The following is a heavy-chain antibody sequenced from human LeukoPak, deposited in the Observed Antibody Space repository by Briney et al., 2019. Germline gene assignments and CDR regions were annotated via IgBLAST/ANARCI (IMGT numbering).Heavy chain of an antibody. D-gene: IGHD3-10*01. Sequence: GGSLRLSCAASGFTFSGFAMSWVRRTPGKGLEWVSGISGSGDNTLYADSVKGRFTISRDNSKNTLYLEMNSLRAEDTAIYYCAKRRDGSGSYSQLDYWGQGTLVTVSS. V-gene: IGHV3-23*01. J-gene: IGHJ4*02. CDR1: GFTFSGFA. CDR3: AKRRDGSGSYSQLDY. CDR2: ISGSGDNT.